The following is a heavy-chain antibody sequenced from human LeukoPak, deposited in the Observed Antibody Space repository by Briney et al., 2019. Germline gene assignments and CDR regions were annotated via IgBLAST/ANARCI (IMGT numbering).Heavy chain of an antibody. CDR2: IKSKTDGGTT. V-gene: IGHV3-15*01. CDR1: GFTFTNAW. CDR3: TTRMITFGGVIVHDY. J-gene: IGHJ4*02. Sequence: GSLRLSCAASGFTFTNAWMGWVRQAPGKGLEWVGRIKSKTDGGTTDYAAPVKGRFTISRDDSKNTLYLQMNSLKTEDTAVYYCTTRMITFGGVIVHDYWGQGTLVTVSS. D-gene: IGHD3-16*02.